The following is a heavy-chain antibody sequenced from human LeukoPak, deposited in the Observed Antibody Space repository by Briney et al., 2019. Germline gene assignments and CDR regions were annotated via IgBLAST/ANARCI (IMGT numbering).Heavy chain of an antibody. CDR2: IKQDGSDI. Sequence: GGSLRLSCAASGFTFNGFWMSWVRQAPGKGLEWVANIKQDGSDIYYLGSVRGRFTISRDNAMNSLYLRMNSLRAEDTAVYYCTRDALYGDPSYYYMDVWGKGTTVTVSS. D-gene: IGHD4-17*01. V-gene: IGHV3-7*01. CDR1: GFTFNGFW. CDR3: TRDALYGDPSYYYMDV. J-gene: IGHJ6*03.